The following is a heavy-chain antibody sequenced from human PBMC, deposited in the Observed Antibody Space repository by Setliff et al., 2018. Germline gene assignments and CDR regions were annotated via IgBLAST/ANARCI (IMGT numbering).Heavy chain of an antibody. Sequence: PSETLSLTCAVYGGPFSGYYWSWIRQPPGKGLEWIGEINHSGSTNYNPSLKSRVTISVDTSKNQFSLKLSSVTAADTALYYCARVRSYGSGNYYYYYYDMDVWGQGTTVTVPS. CDR1: GGPFSGYY. V-gene: IGHV4-34*01. CDR3: ARVRSYGSGNYYYYYYDMDV. D-gene: IGHD3-10*01. CDR2: INHSGST. J-gene: IGHJ6*02.